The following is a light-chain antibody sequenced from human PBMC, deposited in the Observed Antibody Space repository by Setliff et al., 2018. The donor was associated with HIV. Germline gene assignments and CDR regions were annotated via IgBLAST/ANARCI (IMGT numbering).Light chain of an antibody. CDR1: SSGVGGYNY. CDR2: DVS. V-gene: IGLV2-14*03. Sequence: QSVLTQPASVSGSPGQSITISCTGTSSGVGGYNYVSWYQQHPGKAPKLMIYDVSNRPSGVSNRFSGSKSGNTASLTISGLQAEDEADYYCSSYTSSSVLYVFGTGTKVTVL. CDR3: SSYTSSSVLYV. J-gene: IGLJ1*01.